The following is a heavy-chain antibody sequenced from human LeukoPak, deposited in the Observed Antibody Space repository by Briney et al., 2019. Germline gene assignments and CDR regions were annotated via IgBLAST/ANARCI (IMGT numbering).Heavy chain of an antibody. D-gene: IGHD3-10*01. CDR3: TRHDHCPEFGRGLDP. CDR2: IFYNGAT. J-gene: IGHJ5*02. Sequence: SETLSLTCTVSGESITNYYCSWIRQSPGKGFEWIGYIFYNGATQYNPSLRSRVTLSVDTSKNQFSLKMSSVTAADTAVYYCTRHDHCPEFGRGLDPWGQGILVTVSS. V-gene: IGHV4-59*08. CDR1: GESITNYY.